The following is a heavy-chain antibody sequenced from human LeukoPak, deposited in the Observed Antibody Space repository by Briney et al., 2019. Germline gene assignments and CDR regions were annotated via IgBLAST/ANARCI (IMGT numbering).Heavy chain of an antibody. Sequence: ASVKVSCKASGYTFTGYYMHWVRQAPGQGLEWMGWINPNSGGTNCEQKFQGRVTLTRDTSISTAYMELSRLRSDDTAVYYCARDILGGYSYGDEYFQHWGQGTLVTVSS. V-gene: IGHV1-2*02. J-gene: IGHJ1*01. CDR1: GYTFTGYY. CDR2: INPNSGGT. D-gene: IGHD5-18*01. CDR3: ARDILGGYSYGDEYFQH.